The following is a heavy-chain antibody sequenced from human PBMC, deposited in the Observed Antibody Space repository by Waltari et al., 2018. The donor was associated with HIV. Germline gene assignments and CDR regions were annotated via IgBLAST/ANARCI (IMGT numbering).Heavy chain of an antibody. J-gene: IGHJ4*02. D-gene: IGHD3-16*01. CDR2: RSYDGSKK. Sequence: QVQLVESGGGVVQPGRSVILSCAVSGLIFSNYGMHWVRQAPGKGLEGVAVRSYDGSKKYYSDSMKGRFTISRDNSRDTRYLQMNSLRADDAATYYCAKATGGESWAFDYWGQGTLVTVSS. CDR1: GLIFSNYG. CDR3: AKATGGESWAFDY. V-gene: IGHV3-30*18.